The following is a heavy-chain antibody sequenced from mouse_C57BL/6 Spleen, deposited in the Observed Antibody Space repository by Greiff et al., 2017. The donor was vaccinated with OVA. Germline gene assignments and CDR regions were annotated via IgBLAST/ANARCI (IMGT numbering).Heavy chain of an antibody. CDR1: GYTFTSYT. V-gene: IGHV1-4*01. CDR2: INPSSGYT. D-gene: IGHD4-1*01. J-gene: IGHJ3*01. CDR3: ASAHWDVFAY. Sequence: VQLQQSGAELARPGASVKMSCKASGYTFTSYTMHWVTQRPGQGLEWIGYINPSSGYTKYNQKFKDKATLTADKSSSTAYMQLSSLTSEDSAVYYCASAHWDVFAYWGQGTLVTVSA.